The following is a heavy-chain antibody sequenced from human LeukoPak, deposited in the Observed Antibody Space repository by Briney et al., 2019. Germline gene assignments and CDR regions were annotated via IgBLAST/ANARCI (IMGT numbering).Heavy chain of an antibody. Sequence: KAGGSLRLSCAASGFTFSSYSMNWVRQAPGEGLEWVSSISSSSSYIYYADSVTGRFTISRDNAKNSLYLQMNSLRAEDTAVYYCARQPHTAMPYFDYWGQGTLVTVSS. J-gene: IGHJ4*02. D-gene: IGHD5-18*01. CDR1: GFTFSSYS. CDR3: ARQPHTAMPYFDY. CDR2: ISSSSSYI. V-gene: IGHV3-21*01.